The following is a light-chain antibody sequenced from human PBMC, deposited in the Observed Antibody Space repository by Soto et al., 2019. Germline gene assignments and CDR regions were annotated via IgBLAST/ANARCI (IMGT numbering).Light chain of an antibody. CDR1: QGIITY. J-gene: IGKJ1*01. Sequence: MQLTHSPSSLSASLLYGFTITFRASQGIITYLNWYQQKPGKAPNLLIYSSSTLQSGVPSRFSGSGSGTDFTLTISSLQPEDFATYYCQQSFSSRWTFGQGTK. CDR2: SSS. V-gene: IGKV1-39*01. CDR3: QQSFSSRWT.